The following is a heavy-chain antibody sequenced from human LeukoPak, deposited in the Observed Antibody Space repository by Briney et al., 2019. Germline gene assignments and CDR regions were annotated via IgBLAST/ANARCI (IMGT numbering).Heavy chain of an antibody. CDR2: IKQDGSDK. Sequence: GGSLRLSCAASGFTFSTYWMSWVRQAPGKGLGWVASIKQDGSDKYYVDSVKGRFTISRDNADNSLYLQMNSLRADDTAVYYCARGRNYGSGSYYYYFDYWGQGTLVTVSS. CDR1: GFTFSTYW. D-gene: IGHD3-10*01. V-gene: IGHV3-7*01. J-gene: IGHJ4*02. CDR3: ARGRNYGSGSYYYYFDY.